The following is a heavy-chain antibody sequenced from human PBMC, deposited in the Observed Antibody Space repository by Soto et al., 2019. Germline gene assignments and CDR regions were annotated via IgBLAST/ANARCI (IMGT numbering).Heavy chain of an antibody. CDR3: ARPAYSYGPTHYFDY. D-gene: IGHD5-18*01. Sequence: SETLSLTCTVSGGSISSSSYYWVWIRQPPGKGLEWIGSIYYSGSTYYNPSLMSRVTISVDTSKNQFSLKLSSVTAADTAVYYCARPAYSYGPTHYFDYWGQGTLVTVSS. V-gene: IGHV4-39*01. CDR2: IYYSGST. J-gene: IGHJ4*02. CDR1: GGSISSSSYY.